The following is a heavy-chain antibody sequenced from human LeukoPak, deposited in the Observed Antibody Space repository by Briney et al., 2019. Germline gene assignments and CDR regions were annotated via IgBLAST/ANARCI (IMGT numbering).Heavy chain of an antibody. J-gene: IGHJ4*02. CDR1: GYSFTSYW. Sequence: GASLQISCKGSGYSFTSYWIGWVRQLPGKGLEWMGIIYPGDSDTRYSPSFQGQVTISADKSISTAYLQWSSLKASDTAMYYCARRGELKKYYFDYWGQGTLVTVSS. D-gene: IGHD1-26*01. CDR2: IYPGDSDT. CDR3: ARRGELKKYYFDY. V-gene: IGHV5-51*01.